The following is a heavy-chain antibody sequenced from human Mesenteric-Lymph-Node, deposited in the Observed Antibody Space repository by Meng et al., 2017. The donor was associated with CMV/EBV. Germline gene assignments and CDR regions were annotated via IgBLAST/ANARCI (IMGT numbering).Heavy chain of an antibody. CDR3: ARDGTYYDFWSAFDI. CDR1: GFTFSSYW. D-gene: IGHD3-3*01. CDR2: IKQDGSEK. V-gene: IGHV3-7*01. Sequence: LTCAASGFTFSSYWMSWVRQAPGKGLEWVANIKQDGSEKYYVDSVKGRFTISRDNAKNSLYLQMNSLRAEDTAVYYCARDGTYYDFWSAFDIWGQGTMVTVSS. J-gene: IGHJ3*02.